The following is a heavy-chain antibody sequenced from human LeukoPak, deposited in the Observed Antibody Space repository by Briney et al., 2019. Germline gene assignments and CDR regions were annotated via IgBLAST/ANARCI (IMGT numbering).Heavy chain of an antibody. D-gene: IGHD3-10*01. CDR2: IKQDGSEM. J-gene: IGHJ4*02. Sequence: GGSLRLCCGASGFIFSDYWMSWVRQPAGKGLEWVANIKQDGSEMYYLDSVKGRFTISRDNTKNSVYLQMNSLRVEYTAVYFCARDYGGHWGRGTLVTVSS. V-gene: IGHV3-7*03. CDR1: GFIFSDYW. CDR3: ARDYGGH.